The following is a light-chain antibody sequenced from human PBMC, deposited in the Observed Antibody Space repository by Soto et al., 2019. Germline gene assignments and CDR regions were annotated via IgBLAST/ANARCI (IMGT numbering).Light chain of an antibody. V-gene: IGKV3-20*01. CDR3: QQYGSSRT. Sequence: EIVLTQSPGTLSLSPGERATLSCRASQSVSSSYLAWYQQKPGPAPSLLIYGASSRATGIPDRFSGGWSGTDFTLTISRLEPEDFAVYYCQQYGSSRTFGQGTKVEIK. CDR1: QSVSSSY. CDR2: GAS. J-gene: IGKJ1*01.